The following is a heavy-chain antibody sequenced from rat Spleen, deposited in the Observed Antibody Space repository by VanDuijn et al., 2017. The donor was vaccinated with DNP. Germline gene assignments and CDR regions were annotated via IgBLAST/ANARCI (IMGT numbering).Heavy chain of an antibody. Sequence: EVQLQESGPGLLKPSQSLSLTCSVTGYSITSSYRWNWIRKFPGNKLEWMGSVNSAGTTNYNPSLKSRISITSDTSKNQLFLQVNSVTTEDTATYYGARSTYSVYYAMDAWGRGTSVTVSS. V-gene: IGHV3-3*01. CDR1: GYSITSSYR. D-gene: IGHD1-1*01. J-gene: IGHJ4*01. CDR3: ARSTYSVYYAMDA. CDR2: VNSAGTT.